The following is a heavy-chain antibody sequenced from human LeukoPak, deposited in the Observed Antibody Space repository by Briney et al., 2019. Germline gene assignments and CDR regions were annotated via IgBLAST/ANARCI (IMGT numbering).Heavy chain of an antibody. CDR2: IYYSGST. V-gene: IGHV4-59*08. Sequence: SETLSLTCTVSGGSISSYYWSWIRQPPGKGLEWIGYIYYSGSTNYNPSLKSRVTISVDTSKNQFSLKLSSVTAADTAVYYCARRWTLDAFDIWGQGTMVTVSS. CDR3: ARRWTLDAFDI. CDR1: GGSISSYY. D-gene: IGHD2-15*01. J-gene: IGHJ3*02.